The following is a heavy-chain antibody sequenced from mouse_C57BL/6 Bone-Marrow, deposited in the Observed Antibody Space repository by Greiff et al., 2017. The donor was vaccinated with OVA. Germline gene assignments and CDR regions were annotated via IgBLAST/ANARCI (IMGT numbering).Heavy chain of an antibody. D-gene: IGHD1-1*01. Sequence: VMLVESGPGLVQPSQSLSITCTVSGFSLTSYGVHWVRQSPGKGLEWLGVIWSGGSTDYNAAFISRLSISKDNSKSQVFFKMNSLQADDTAIYYCARKGLLPPYWYFDVWGTGTTVTVSS. V-gene: IGHV2-2*01. J-gene: IGHJ1*03. CDR3: ARKGLLPPYWYFDV. CDR1: GFSLTSYG. CDR2: IWSGGST.